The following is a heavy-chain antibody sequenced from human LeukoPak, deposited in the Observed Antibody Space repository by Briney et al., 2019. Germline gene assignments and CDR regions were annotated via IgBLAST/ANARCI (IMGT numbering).Heavy chain of an antibody. D-gene: IGHD2-15*01. Sequence: ASVQVSCKTSGYTFTRYYMQWVRQAPGHGLEWMGIINPISGATDYAQKFQGRVTMTRDTSTSTVYMELSSLRSEDTAMYYCARLPYRDVVAQDYWGQGTLVSVSP. CDR3: ARLPYRDVVAQDY. CDR1: GYTFTRYY. J-gene: IGHJ4*02. V-gene: IGHV1-46*01. CDR2: INPISGAT.